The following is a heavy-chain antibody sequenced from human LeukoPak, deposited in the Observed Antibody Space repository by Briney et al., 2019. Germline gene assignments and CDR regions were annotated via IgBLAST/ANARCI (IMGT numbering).Heavy chain of an antibody. CDR2: IYYSGST. CDR1: GGSISSSSYY. Sequence: SETLSLTCTVSGGSISSSSYYWGWLRQPPGTGLEWIGSIYYSGSTYYNPSLKSRVTISVDTSKNQFSLKLSSVTAADTAVYYCARLAGDYYDSSGYPDYWGQGTLVTVSS. D-gene: IGHD3-22*01. J-gene: IGHJ4*02. V-gene: IGHV4-39*01. CDR3: ARLAGDYYDSSGYPDY.